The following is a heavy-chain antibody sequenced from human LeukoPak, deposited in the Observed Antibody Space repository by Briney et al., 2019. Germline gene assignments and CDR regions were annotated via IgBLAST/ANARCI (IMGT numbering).Heavy chain of an antibody. Sequence: PSVTLSLTCTVSGGSIRRYYWIWIRQPPGKGLEWIGYIYYSGSTNQHPSLKSRVTISVDTSKNQFSLKLSSVTAADTAVYYCARSGWSDAFDIWGQGTMVTVSS. CDR1: GGSIRRYY. J-gene: IGHJ3*02. CDR2: IYYSGST. V-gene: IGHV4-59*01. CDR3: ARSGWSDAFDI. D-gene: IGHD2-15*01.